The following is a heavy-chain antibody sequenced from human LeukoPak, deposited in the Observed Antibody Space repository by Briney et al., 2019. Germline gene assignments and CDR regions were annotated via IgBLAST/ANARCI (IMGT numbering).Heavy chain of an antibody. V-gene: IGHV3-30*18. Sequence: GGSLRLSCAASGFTFSSYGMHWVRQAPGKGLEWVAVISYDGSNKYYADSVKGRFTISRDNSKNTPYLQMNSLRAEDTAVYYCAKDPGYSSSWFQNWGQGTLVTVSS. CDR2: ISYDGSNK. CDR1: GFTFSSYG. CDR3: AKDPGYSSSWFQN. D-gene: IGHD6-13*01. J-gene: IGHJ1*01.